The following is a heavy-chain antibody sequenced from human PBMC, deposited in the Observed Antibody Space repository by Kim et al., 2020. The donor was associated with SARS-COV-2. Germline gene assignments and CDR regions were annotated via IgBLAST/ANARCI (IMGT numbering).Heavy chain of an antibody. CDR2: ISAGGRDT. CDR1: GLIFGNYG. CDR3: AKVAFHVYEIGVYLPD. V-gene: IGHV3-23*01. D-gene: IGHD3-22*01. Sequence: GGSLRLSCAASGLIFGNYGMNWFRQAPGKGLEWVSGISAGGRDTYYADSVKGRFTISRDNSKNTLYLQMNSLRAEDTAVHYCAKVAFHVYEIGVYLPDWGRGTLVTVSS. J-gene: IGHJ4*02.